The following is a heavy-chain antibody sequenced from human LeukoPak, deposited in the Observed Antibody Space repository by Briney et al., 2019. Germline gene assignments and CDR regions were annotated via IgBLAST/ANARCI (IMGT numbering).Heavy chain of an antibody. D-gene: IGHD4-17*01. CDR3: AIALGYGDYFGWFDS. V-gene: IGHV4-30-2*01. CDR2: IYHSGST. Sequence: SQTLSLTCAVSGGSISSGGYSWSWIRQPPGKGLEWIGYIYHSGSTYYNPSLKSRVTISVDTSKNQFSLKLSSVTAADTAVYYCAIALGYGDYFGWFDSWGQGTLVTVSS. CDR1: GGSISSGGYS. J-gene: IGHJ5*01.